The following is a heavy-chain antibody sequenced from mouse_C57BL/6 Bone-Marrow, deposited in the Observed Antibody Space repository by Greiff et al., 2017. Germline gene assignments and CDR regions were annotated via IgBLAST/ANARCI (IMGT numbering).Heavy chain of an antibody. CDR2: IYPRDGST. D-gene: IGHD2-1*01. V-gene: IGHV1-78*01. J-gene: IGHJ2*01. CDR3: ARRGNYVGHFDY. Sequence: VMLQESDAELVKPGASVKISCKVSGYTFTDHTIHWMKQRPEQGLEWIGYIYPRDGSTKYNEKFKGKATLTADKSSSTAYMQLNSLTSEDSAVYFCARRGNYVGHFDYWGQGTTLTVSS. CDR1: GYTFTDHT.